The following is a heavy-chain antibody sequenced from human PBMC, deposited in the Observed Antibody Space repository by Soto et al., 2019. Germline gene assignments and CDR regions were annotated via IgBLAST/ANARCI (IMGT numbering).Heavy chain of an antibody. CDR1: GYTFTSYA. V-gene: IGHV1-3*01. CDR3: ARVYYYYDTSGMAYYYYGMDV. Sequence: ASVKVSCKASGYTFTSYAMHWVRQAPGQRLEWMGWINAGNGNTKYSQKFQGRVTITGDTSASTAYMELSSLRSEDTAVYYCARVYYYYDTSGMAYYYYGMDVWGQGTTVTVSS. J-gene: IGHJ6*02. D-gene: IGHD3-22*01. CDR2: INAGNGNT.